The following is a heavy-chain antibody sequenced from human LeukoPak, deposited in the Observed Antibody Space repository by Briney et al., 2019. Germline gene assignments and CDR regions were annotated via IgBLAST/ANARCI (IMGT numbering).Heavy chain of an antibody. D-gene: IGHD6-19*01. CDR2: INQDGRGK. J-gene: IGHJ6*02. Sequence: GGSLRLSCAASGFNFNEYWMSWVRQAPGKGLKWLANINQDGRGKEYLDSVKGRFTISREGAKNSLYLQMNSLRDEDTAIYYCARDPYSSSEGYGMDVWGQGTTVTVAS. CDR3: ARDPYSSSEGYGMDV. CDR1: GFNFNEYW. V-gene: IGHV3-7*01.